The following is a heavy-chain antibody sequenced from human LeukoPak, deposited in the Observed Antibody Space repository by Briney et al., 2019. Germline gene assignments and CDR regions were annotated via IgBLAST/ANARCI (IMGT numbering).Heavy chain of an antibody. V-gene: IGHV5-51*01. J-gene: IGHJ6*03. Sequence: GESLKLSCKASGYVFIRHWIGWVRQVPGKGLEWMGVIHPEDSYTRYNPAFQGQVTLSVDETTSTAYLQLSSLKASDTAIYYCARQNHYYYHMDVWGRGTTVTVSS. CDR1: GYVFIRHW. CDR3: ARQNHYYYHMDV. CDR2: IHPEDSYT.